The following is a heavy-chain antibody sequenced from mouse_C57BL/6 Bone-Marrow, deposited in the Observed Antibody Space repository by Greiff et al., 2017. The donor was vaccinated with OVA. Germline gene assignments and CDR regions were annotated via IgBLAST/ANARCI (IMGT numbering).Heavy chain of an antibody. CDR2: IYPGDGDT. J-gene: IGHJ2*01. D-gene: IGHD4-1*01. Sequence: QVQLKESGPELVKPGASVKISCKASGYAFSSSWMNWVKQRPGKGLEWIGRIYPGDGDTNYNGKFKGKATLTADKSSSTAYMQLSSLTSEDSAVYFCATGTRYFDYWGQGTTLTVSS. CDR1: GYAFSSSW. V-gene: IGHV1-82*01. CDR3: ATGTRYFDY.